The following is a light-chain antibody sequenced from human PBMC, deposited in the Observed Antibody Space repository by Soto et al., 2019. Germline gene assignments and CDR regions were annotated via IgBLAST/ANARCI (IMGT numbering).Light chain of an antibody. Sequence: EIVLTQSPATLSLSPGERATLSCRASQSVSSYLAWYQQKPGQAPMLLIYDASNRATGIPARFSGSGSGTDFIRTISSLEPEDFAVYYCQQRTSWPITFGGGTKVEIE. CDR3: QQRTSWPIT. J-gene: IGKJ4*01. V-gene: IGKV3-11*01. CDR1: QSVSSY. CDR2: DAS.